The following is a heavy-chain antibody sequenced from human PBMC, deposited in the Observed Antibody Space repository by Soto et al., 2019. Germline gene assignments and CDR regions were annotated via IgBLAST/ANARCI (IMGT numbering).Heavy chain of an antibody. CDR1: GDLFSSYA. J-gene: IGHJ4*02. V-gene: IGHV1-69*13. Sequence: SVKVSCKDTGDLFSSYAVRGVRQAPGQGLEWMGGIIPVFDTVYYAQKFQGRVTITADESTNTAYMELSSLRSEDTAMYYCARGGSGYGWFNEIWRQGTPVTVSS. D-gene: IGHD3-22*01. CDR3: ARGGSGYGWFNEI. CDR2: IIPVFDTV.